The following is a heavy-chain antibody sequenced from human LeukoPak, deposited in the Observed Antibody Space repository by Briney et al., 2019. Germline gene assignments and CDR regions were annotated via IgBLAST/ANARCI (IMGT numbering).Heavy chain of an antibody. D-gene: IGHD2-2*01. CDR2: ISYDGSNK. J-gene: IGHJ6*02. Sequence: GRSLRLSCAASGFTFSSYAMHWARQAPGKGLEWVAVISYDGSNKYYADFVKGRFTISRDNSKNTLYLQMNSLRAEDTAVYYCASTTLPAAFYYYYGMDVWGQGTTVTVSS. CDR3: ASTTLPAAFYYYYGMDV. V-gene: IGHV3-30-3*01. CDR1: GFTFSSYA.